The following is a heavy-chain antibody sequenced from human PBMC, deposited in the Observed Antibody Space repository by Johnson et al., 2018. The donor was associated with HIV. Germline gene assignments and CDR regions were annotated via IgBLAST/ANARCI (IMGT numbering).Heavy chain of an antibody. CDR1: GFTFSSYA. J-gene: IGHJ3*01. V-gene: IGHV3-30*09. Sequence: QMQLVESGGGVVRPGGSQTLSCEGSGFTFSSYAIHWVRQAPGKGLEWVAVISYDGNNKYYADSLKGRFAISRDNSRNTLDLRMDSLRVEDTAVYYCAREAYYARAFDLWGQGTMVTVSS. D-gene: IGHD3-3*01. CDR2: ISYDGNNK. CDR3: AREAYYARAFDL.